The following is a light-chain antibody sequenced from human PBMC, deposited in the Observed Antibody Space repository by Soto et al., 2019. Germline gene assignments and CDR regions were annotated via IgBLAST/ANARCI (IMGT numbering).Light chain of an antibody. CDR1: QSVSSN. CDR3: QQYDNWPIT. J-gene: IGKJ5*01. V-gene: IGKV3D-15*01. Sequence: EIVMTQSPTILSVSPGERATLSFRASQSVSSNLAWYQQKPGQPPRLLMYGVYTRAPGTPARFSGSGSGTEFTLIVSSLQSEDSAVYYCQQYDNWPITFGQGTRLEIK. CDR2: GVY.